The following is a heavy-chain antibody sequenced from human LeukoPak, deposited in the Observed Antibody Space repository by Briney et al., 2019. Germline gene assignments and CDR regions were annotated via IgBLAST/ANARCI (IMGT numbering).Heavy chain of an antibody. D-gene: IGHD6-13*01. CDR2: IIPIFGTA. J-gene: IGHJ1*01. CDR1: GGTFSSYA. CDR3: ARASGSIAAAGAEYFQH. V-gene: IGHV1-69*13. Sequence: GASVKVSCKASGGTFSSYAISWVRQAPGQGLEWMGGIIPIFGTANYAQKFQGRVTITADESTSTAYMELSSLRSEDTAVYYCARASGSIAAAGAEYFQHWGQGTLVTVSS.